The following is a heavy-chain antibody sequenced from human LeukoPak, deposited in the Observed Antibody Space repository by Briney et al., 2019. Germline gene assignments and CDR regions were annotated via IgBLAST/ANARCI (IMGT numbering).Heavy chain of an antibody. CDR2: IYNSGST. CDR3: ARARPDTAMAVDY. J-gene: IGHJ4*02. Sequence: SETLSLTCTVSGGSISSYYWSWVRQPPGKGLEGIGYIYNSGSTKYNPSLKSRVTVSVDTSKSQFSLKLSSVTAADTAVYYCARARPDTAMAVDYWGQGTLVTVSS. V-gene: IGHV4-59*01. D-gene: IGHD5-18*01. CDR1: GGSISSYY.